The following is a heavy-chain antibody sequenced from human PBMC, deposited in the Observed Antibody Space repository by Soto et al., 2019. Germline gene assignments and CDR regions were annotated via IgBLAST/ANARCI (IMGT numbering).Heavy chain of an antibody. Sequence: PGGSLRLSCVASGFTFSSYGMHWVRQAPGKGLEWVAVIWYDGSNKYYADSVKGRFTISRDNSKNTLYLQMNSLRAEDTAVYYCASTYYYGSGSYFDYWGQGTLVTVSS. CDR3: ASTYYYGSGSYFDY. J-gene: IGHJ4*02. D-gene: IGHD3-10*01. CDR2: IWYDGSNK. CDR1: GFTFSSYG. V-gene: IGHV3-33*01.